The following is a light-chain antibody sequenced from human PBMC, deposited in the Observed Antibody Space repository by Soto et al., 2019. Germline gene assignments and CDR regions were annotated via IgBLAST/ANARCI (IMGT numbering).Light chain of an antibody. V-gene: IGLV1-44*01. CDR1: SSNIGSNT. CDR2: NND. J-gene: IGLJ2*01. CDR3: AAWDDSLNGVL. Sequence: QSVLTQPPSASETPGQRVTISCSGSSSNIGSNTVDWFQQLPGTAPKLLMYNNDQRPSGVPDRFSGSKSGTSASLAISGLQSEDEADYYCAAWDDSLNGVLVGGGTKLTVL.